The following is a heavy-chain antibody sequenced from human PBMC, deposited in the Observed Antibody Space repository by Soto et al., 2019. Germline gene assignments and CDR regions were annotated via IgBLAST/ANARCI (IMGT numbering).Heavy chain of an antibody. CDR3: ARGDRYSGSFSDYFDP. J-gene: IGHJ5*02. CDR2: IYESGRT. CDR1: GASISTGGYS. D-gene: IGHD1-26*01. V-gene: IGHV4-30-2*01. Sequence: LSLTCTVSGASISTGGYSWSWIRQPPGKGPEWIGYIYESGRTYYKPSLKSRASISMDKSRNQFSVRLTSVTAADTAVYFCARGDRYSGSFSDYFDPWGQGTLVTVSS.